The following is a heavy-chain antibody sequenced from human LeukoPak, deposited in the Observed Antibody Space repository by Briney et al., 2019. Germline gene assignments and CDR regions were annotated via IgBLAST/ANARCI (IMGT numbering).Heavy chain of an antibody. CDR3: ARVYSGSTLVWAY. J-gene: IGHJ4*02. CDR2: ISYDGSNK. D-gene: IGHD1-26*01. V-gene: IGHV3-30-3*01. CDR1: GFTFSSYA. Sequence: GGSLRLSCAASGFTFSSYAMHWVREAPGKGLEWVAVISYDGSNKYYADSVKGRFTISRDNSKNTLYPQMNSLRAEDTAVYYCARVYSGSTLVWAYWGQGTLVTVSS.